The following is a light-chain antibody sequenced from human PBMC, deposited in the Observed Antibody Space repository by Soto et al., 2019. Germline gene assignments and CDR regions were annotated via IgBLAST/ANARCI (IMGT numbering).Light chain of an antibody. V-gene: IGLV2-14*01. CDR3: SSYTSSSPYV. CDR2: EVT. J-gene: IGLJ1*01. Sequence: QSVLTPPASESGSPGQSITISCTGTSSDVGGYNYVSWYQQHPGKAPKLMIYEVTNRPSGVSNRFSGSKSGNTASPTISGLQAEDEADYYCSSYTSSSPYVFGTGTKVTVL. CDR1: SSDVGGYNY.